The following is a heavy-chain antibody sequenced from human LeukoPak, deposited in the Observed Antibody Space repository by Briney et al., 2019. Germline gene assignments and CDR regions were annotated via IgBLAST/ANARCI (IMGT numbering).Heavy chain of an antibody. Sequence: PSETLSLTCTVSGGSIRSSYYYWGWIRQPPGKGLEWVSSISSSSSYIYYADSVKGRFTISRDNAKNSLYLQMNSLRAEDTAVYYCARDPTNFDYWGQGTLVTVSS. CDR3: ARDPTNFDY. CDR2: ISSSSSYI. D-gene: IGHD1-14*01. CDR1: GGSIRSSYYY. J-gene: IGHJ4*02. V-gene: IGHV3-21*01.